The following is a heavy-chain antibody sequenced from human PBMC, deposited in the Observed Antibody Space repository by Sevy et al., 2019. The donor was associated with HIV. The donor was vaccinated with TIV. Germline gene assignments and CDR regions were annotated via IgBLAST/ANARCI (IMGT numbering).Heavy chain of an antibody. Sequence: GGSLRLSCAASGFTFSDYYMSWIRQAPGKGLEWVSYISSSGSNIYYADSVKGRFTISRDNAKNPLYLQMNSLRAEDTAVYYCERAATVVTPRSAYYGMDVWGQGTTVTVSS. CDR2: ISSSGSNI. J-gene: IGHJ6*02. V-gene: IGHV3-11*01. CDR3: ERAATVVTPRSAYYGMDV. CDR1: GFTFSDYY. D-gene: IGHD4-17*01.